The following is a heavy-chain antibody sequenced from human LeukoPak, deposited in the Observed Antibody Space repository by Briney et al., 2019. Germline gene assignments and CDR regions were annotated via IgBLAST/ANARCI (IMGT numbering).Heavy chain of an antibody. J-gene: IGHJ4*02. Sequence: GGSLRLSCAASGFTFSSYSMNWVRQAPGKGLEWVSSISSSSSYIYYADSVKGRFTISRDNAKNSLYLQMNSLRAEDTAVYYCARAGRNDYGDYADYWGQGTLATVSS. CDR3: ARAGRNDYGDYADY. CDR1: GFTFSSYS. V-gene: IGHV3-21*01. CDR2: ISSSSSYI. D-gene: IGHD4-17*01.